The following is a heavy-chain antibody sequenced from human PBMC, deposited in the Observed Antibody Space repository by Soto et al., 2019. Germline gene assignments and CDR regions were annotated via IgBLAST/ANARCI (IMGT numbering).Heavy chain of an antibody. D-gene: IGHD6-19*01. CDR3: GKIAGAVGGQFDY. J-gene: IGHJ4*02. CDR1: GFTFSNYA. CDR2: ISGSGGST. Sequence: EVQLLESGGGLVQPGGSLRLSCAASGFTFSNYAMSWVRQAPGKGLEWVSAISGSGGSTYYADSVKGRFTISRDNSKNTLYLQMNSLRAEDTAVYYCGKIAGAVGGQFDYWGQGTLVTVSS. V-gene: IGHV3-23*01.